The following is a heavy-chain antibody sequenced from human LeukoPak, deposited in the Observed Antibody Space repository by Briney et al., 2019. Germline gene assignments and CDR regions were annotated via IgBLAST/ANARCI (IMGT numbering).Heavy chain of an antibody. J-gene: IGHJ4*02. Sequence: SETLSLTCGVSGGSISSYYWSWIRQSPEKGLEWIGYIHYRGSTNYNPSLKSRLTISVNTSKNHFSLKLSSVTAADTAVYYCARHADSSGYYYQLVYWGQGALVSVSS. CDR2: IHYRGST. V-gene: IGHV4-59*08. CDR3: ARHADSSGYYYQLVY. CDR1: GGSISSYY. D-gene: IGHD3-22*01.